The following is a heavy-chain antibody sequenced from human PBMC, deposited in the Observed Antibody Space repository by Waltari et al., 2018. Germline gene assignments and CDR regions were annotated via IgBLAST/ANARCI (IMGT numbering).Heavy chain of an antibody. CDR1: GGSFSGYY. V-gene: IGHV4-34*01. D-gene: IGHD3-22*01. J-gene: IGHJ4*02. CDR3: ARVIPNYYDSSGYFDY. CDR2: INHRGIT. Sequence: QVQLQQWGAGLLKPSETLSPTCADYGGSFSGYYWSWIRQPQGKGLEGIGEINHRGITNYNPSLKSRVTISVDTSKNQFSLKLSSVTAADTAVYYCARVIPNYYDSSGYFDYWGQGTLVTVSS.